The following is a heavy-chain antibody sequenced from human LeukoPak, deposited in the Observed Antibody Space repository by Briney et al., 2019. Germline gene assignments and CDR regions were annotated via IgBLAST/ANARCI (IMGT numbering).Heavy chain of an antibody. CDR1: GGSISSYY. D-gene: IGHD2-15*01. J-gene: IGHJ5*02. Sequence: SETLSLTCTVSGGSISSYYWSWIRQPPGKGLEWIGYIYYSGSTNYNPSLKSRATISVDTSKNQFSLKLSSVTAADTAVYYCARADLYCSGGSCYAGDNWFDPWGQGTLVTVSS. CDR3: ARADLYCSGGSCYAGDNWFDP. V-gene: IGHV4-59*01. CDR2: IYYSGST.